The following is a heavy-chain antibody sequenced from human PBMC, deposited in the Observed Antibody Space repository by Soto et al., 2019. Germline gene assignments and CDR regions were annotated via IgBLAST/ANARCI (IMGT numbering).Heavy chain of an antibody. CDR3: ARDPGLGGVPGEGY. CDR1: GGTFSSYA. D-gene: IGHD3-16*01. CDR2: IIPIFGTA. Sequence: QVQLVQSGAEVKKPGSSVKVSCKASGGTFSSYAISWVRQAPGQGLEWMGGIIPIFGTANYAQKFQGRVTITAEESTGTAYLGLGSMRADDTAVYYCARDPGLGGVPGEGYWGQGTLVTVSS. V-gene: IGHV1-69*12. J-gene: IGHJ4*02.